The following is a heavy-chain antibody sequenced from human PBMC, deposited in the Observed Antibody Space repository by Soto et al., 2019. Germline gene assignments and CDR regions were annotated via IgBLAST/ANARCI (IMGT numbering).Heavy chain of an antibody. J-gene: IGHJ4*02. CDR1: GFTFSSHA. D-gene: IGHD6-13*01. CDR2: LSDSGDSI. V-gene: IGHV3-23*01. Sequence: EVQLLESGGGLVQPGRSLRLSCTASGFTFSSHAMTWVRQAPGKGLEWVSGLSDSGDSIYYADSVKGRFTIYRDNSMNTRYLQMNTRRVEDTAVYYCAKVSSSWYAGFFDLWGQGTLVTVSS. CDR3: AKVSSSWYAGFFDL.